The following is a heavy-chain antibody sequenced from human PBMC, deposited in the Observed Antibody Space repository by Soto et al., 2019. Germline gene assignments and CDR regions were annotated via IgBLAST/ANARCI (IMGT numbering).Heavy chain of an antibody. CDR1: GFTFSSYA. Sequence: QVQLVESGGGVVQPGRSLRLSCAASGFTFSSYAMHWVRQAPGKGLEWVAVISYDGSNKYYADSVKGRFTISRDNSKNTLYRQMNSVRAADTAVYYCASDRITMIVVVTDAFDIWGQGTMVTVSS. V-gene: IGHV3-30-3*01. CDR3: ASDRITMIVVVTDAFDI. J-gene: IGHJ3*02. D-gene: IGHD3-22*01. CDR2: ISYDGSNK.